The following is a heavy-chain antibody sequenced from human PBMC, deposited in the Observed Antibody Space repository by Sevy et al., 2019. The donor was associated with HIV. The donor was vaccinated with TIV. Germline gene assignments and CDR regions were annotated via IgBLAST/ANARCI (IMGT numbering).Heavy chain of an antibody. CDR1: GFTFSSYG. Sequence: GGSLRLSCAASGFTFSSYGMHWVRQAPGKGLEWVAVISYDGSNKYYAYSVKGRFTISRDNSKNTLYLQMNSLRAEDTAVYYCAKDRIVVVPAAAEGYYGMDVWGQGTTVTVSS. CDR2: ISYDGSNK. J-gene: IGHJ6*02. D-gene: IGHD2-2*01. V-gene: IGHV3-30*18. CDR3: AKDRIVVVPAAAEGYYGMDV.